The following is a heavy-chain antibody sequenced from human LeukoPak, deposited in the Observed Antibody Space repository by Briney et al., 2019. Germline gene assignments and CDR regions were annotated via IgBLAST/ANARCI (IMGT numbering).Heavy chain of an antibody. Sequence: GGSLRLSCAASGFTFSSSAMSWVRQAPGKGLEWVSAISNNGGYTYYADSVQGRFTISRDNSKSTLCLQMNSLRAEDTAVYYCAKEGFDSWGQGALVTVSS. CDR3: AKEGFDS. V-gene: IGHV3-23*01. CDR1: GFTFSSSA. CDR2: ISNNGGYT. J-gene: IGHJ4*02.